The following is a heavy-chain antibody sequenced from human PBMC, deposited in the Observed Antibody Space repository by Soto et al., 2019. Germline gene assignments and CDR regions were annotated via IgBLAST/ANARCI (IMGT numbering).Heavy chain of an antibody. CDR1: SGSISSSNW. CDR3: ARASYDFWSGYLDY. D-gene: IGHD3-3*01. Sequence: QVQLQESGPGLVKPSGTLSLTCAVSSGSISSSNWWSWVRQPPGKGLEWIGEIDHSGSTNYNPSLKSRVTISVDKSKNQFSLKLSSVTAADTAVYYCARASYDFWSGYLDYWGQGTLVTVSS. CDR2: IDHSGST. J-gene: IGHJ4*02. V-gene: IGHV4-4*02.